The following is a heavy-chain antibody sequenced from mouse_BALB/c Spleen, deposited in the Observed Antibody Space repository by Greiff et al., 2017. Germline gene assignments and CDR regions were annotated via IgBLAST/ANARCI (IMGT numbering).Heavy chain of an antibody. V-gene: IGHV1-4*01. CDR3: ASGYGNSLYYFDY. CDR1: GYTFTSYT. Sequence: QVQLQQSGADLARPGASVKMSCKASGYTFTSYTMHWVNQRPGQGLEWIGYINPSSGNTNYNQKFKDKATLTADKSSSTAYMQLSSLTSEDSAVYYCASGYGNSLYYFDYWGQGTTLTVSS. J-gene: IGHJ2*01. D-gene: IGHD2-10*02. CDR2: INPSSGNT.